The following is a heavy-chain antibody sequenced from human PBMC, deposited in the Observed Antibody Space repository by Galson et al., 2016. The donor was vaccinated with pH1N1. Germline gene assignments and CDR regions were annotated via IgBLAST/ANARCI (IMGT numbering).Heavy chain of an antibody. CDR3: TRDLGRRREF. Sequence: SVKVSCKASGYTFTTSYIHWVRQAPGGGLEWMGVIDPSGGGTTYAQKFQARVTMTRDTSTSTVYLGLNRPNSEDTSVYYCTRDLGRRREFWGQGTLVTVSS. V-gene: IGHV1-46*01. J-gene: IGHJ4*02. CDR1: GYTFTTSY. CDR2: IDPSGGGT. D-gene: IGHD1-26*01.